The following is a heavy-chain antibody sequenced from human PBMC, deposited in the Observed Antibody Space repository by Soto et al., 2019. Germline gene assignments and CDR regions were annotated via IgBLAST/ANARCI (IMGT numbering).Heavy chain of an antibody. V-gene: IGHV4-30-2*06. CDR2: ISHLENT. J-gene: IGHJ4*02. Sequence: SETLSLTCSVSGASISYGGFSWSWIRQSPGKGLGWIGYISHLENTYFHPSFKSRLTMSIDRSRNQFSPNLSSVTAADRAVHYRVRSGGYDPSDYWCQEILVPVSP. CDR3: VRSGGYDPSDY. D-gene: IGHD5-12*01. CDR1: GASISYGGFS.